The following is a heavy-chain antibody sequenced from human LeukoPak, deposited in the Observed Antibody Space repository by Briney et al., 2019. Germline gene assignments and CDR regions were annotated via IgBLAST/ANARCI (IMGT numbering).Heavy chain of an antibody. CDR3: ARDDLSWYSGIDY. CDR2: INSDGTGT. D-gene: IGHD6-13*01. CDR1: GFTFRTYW. V-gene: IGHV3-74*03. J-gene: IGHJ4*02. Sequence: PGGSLRLSCEVSGFTFRTYWTHWVRQAPGKGLVWVSYINSDGTGTMYADSVKGRFTVSRDNAKNTLYLQMNSLRAEDTAVYYCARDDLSWYSGIDYWGQGVLVTVSS.